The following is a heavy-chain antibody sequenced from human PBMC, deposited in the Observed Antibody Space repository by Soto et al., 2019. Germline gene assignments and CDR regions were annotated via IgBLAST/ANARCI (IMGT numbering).Heavy chain of an antibody. V-gene: IGHV4-59*12. J-gene: IGHJ5*02. CDR3: ARVGEYCTGGRCYSSWFDP. CDR2: IHSSGST. Sequence: PSETLSLTCTASGGSISSYYWSWIRQPPGKGLEWIGYIHSSGSTDYNPSLKSRVTISVHTSKNQFSLKLSSVTAADTAVYYCARVGEYCTGGRCYSSWFDPWGQGTLVTVSS. D-gene: IGHD2-15*01. CDR1: GGSISSYY.